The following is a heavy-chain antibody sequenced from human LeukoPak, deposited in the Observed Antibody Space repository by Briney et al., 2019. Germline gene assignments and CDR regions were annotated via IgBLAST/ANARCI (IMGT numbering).Heavy chain of an antibody. CDR2: INHSGST. V-gene: IGHV4-34*01. CDR1: GGSFSGYY. J-gene: IGHJ1*01. CDR3: ARGRLGSSGWWEYFQH. D-gene: IGHD6-19*01. Sequence: SETLSLTCAVYGGSFSGYYWSWIRQPPGKGLEWIGEINHSGSTNYNPSLKSRVTIPVDTSKNQFTLKLSSVTAADTAVYYCARGRLGSSGWWEYFQHWGQGTLVTVSS.